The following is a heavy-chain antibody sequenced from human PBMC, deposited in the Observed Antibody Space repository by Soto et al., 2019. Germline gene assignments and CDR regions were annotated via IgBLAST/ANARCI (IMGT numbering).Heavy chain of an antibody. CDR2: IYYSGST. V-gene: IGHV4-59*01. CDR3: ARDFNGCSSTSCYGYYYYGMDV. D-gene: IGHD2-2*01. CDR1: GGSISSYY. J-gene: IGHJ6*02. Sequence: SETLSLTCTVSGGSISSYYWSWIRQPPGKGLEWIGYIYYSGSTNYNPSLKSRVTISVDTSKNQFSLKLSSVTAADTAVYYCARDFNGCSSTSCYGYYYYGMDVWGQGTTVTVSS.